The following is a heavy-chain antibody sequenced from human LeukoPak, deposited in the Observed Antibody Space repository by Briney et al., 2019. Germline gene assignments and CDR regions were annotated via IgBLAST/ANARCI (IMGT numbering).Heavy chain of an antibody. CDR3: ARDQQWLDPARHGFGY. Sequence: ASVKVSCKASGYTFTSCGISWVRQAPGQGLEWMGWISTYSGKTNYAQKYQGRVTMTTDISTSTAYMELRSLRSDDTAVYYCARDQQWLDPARHGFGYWGQGTLVTVSS. CDR1: GYTFTSCG. D-gene: IGHD6-19*01. J-gene: IGHJ4*02. CDR2: ISTYSGKT. V-gene: IGHV1-18*01.